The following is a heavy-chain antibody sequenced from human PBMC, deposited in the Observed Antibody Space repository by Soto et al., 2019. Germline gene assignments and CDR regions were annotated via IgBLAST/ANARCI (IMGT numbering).Heavy chain of an antibody. V-gene: IGHV1-18*01. CDR1: RYTFTNYG. J-gene: IGHJ4*02. CDR2: ISPYNGNT. Sequence: ASVKVSFKASRYTFTNYGITWVRPAPGQGLELMGWISPYNGNTNYAQKVQGRVTMSTDTSTGTAYLELRSLRSDDTAVYYCARGPESRSTAYFDYWGQGTQVTVSS. CDR3: ARGPESRSTAYFDY. D-gene: IGHD2-2*01.